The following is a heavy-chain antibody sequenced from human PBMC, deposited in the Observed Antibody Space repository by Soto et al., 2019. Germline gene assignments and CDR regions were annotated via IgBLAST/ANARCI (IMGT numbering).Heavy chain of an antibody. J-gene: IGHJ4*02. Sequence: QIAFNESGPTVVKPTETLTLTCTFSGFSLTTSGVGVSWVRQSPGMAPEWLAFSYWDDDKGYSTSLKSRLTTTKDNYKYHVVMKIANVDPADTVTYFCAHRVLLAFFALVTATASYFDFWGQGTPVAVSS. V-gene: IGHV2-5*02. D-gene: IGHD3-3*01. CDR1: GFSLTTSGVG. CDR2: SYWDDDK. CDR3: AHRVLLAFFALVTATASYFDF.